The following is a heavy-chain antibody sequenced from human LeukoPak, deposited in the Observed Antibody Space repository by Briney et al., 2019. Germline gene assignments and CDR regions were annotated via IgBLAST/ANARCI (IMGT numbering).Heavy chain of an antibody. CDR1: GYKFSSYG. CDR2: ISAYNGNT. J-gene: IGHJ4*02. CDR3: AREGPYSDSSRSRFDY. Sequence: ASVKVSCKASGYKFSSYGISWVRQAPGQGLEWMGWISAYNGNTNYAQNFQGRVTMTTDTSTSTAYMELRGLRSDDTAVYYCAREGPYSDSSRSRFDYWGQGTLVTVSS. D-gene: IGHD6-6*01. V-gene: IGHV1-18*01.